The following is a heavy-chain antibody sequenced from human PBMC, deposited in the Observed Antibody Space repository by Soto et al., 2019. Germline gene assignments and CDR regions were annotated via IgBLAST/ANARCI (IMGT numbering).Heavy chain of an antibody. CDR2: ISYDGSNK. V-gene: IGHV3-30-3*01. J-gene: IGHJ4*02. Sequence: QVQLVESGGGVVQPGRSLRLSCAASGFTFSSYAMHWVRQAPGKGLEWVAVISYDGSNKYYADSVKGRFTISRDNSKNTLYLQMNSLRAEDTAVYYCARHLGGSYYIDYWGQGTLVNVSS. CDR1: GFTFSSYA. CDR3: ARHLGGSYYIDY. D-gene: IGHD1-26*01.